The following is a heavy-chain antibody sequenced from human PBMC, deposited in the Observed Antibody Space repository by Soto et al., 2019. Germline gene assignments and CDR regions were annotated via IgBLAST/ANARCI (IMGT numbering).Heavy chain of an antibody. CDR1: GGTFSSYA. Sequence: SVKVSCKASGGTFSSYAISWVRQAPGQGLEWMGGIIPIFGTANYAQKFQGRVTITADESTSTAYMELSSLRSEDTAVYYCARYKGVLLFPTNAFDIWGQGTMVTVSS. V-gene: IGHV1-69*13. CDR2: IIPIFGTA. CDR3: ARYKGVLLFPTNAFDI. D-gene: IGHD3-10*01. J-gene: IGHJ3*02.